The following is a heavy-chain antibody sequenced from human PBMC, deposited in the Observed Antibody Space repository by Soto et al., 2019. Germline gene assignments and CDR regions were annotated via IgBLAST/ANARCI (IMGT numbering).Heavy chain of an antibody. Sequence: EVQVLESGGGLVQPGGSLRLSCVASGFTFTTYAMTWVRQAPGKGLEWVSIISGSGGSTHYADSVKGRFIISRDNSKNTPYLQMNGLRADDTAVYYCSNTGFGRYCSSTSCVHFDYWGQGTLVTVSS. CDR1: GFTFTTYA. V-gene: IGHV3-23*01. J-gene: IGHJ4*02. D-gene: IGHD2-2*01. CDR2: ISGSGGST. CDR3: SNTGFGRYCSSTSCVHFDY.